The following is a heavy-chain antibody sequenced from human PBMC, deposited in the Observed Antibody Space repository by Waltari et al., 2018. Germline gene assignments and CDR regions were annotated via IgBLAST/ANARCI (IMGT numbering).Heavy chain of an antibody. CDR3: ARGRGYDYVWGSYRYPDY. Sequence: QVQLVQSGAEVKKPGASVKVSCKASGYTFTSYDINWVRQAPGHGLEWMGWMNPNSGNTGYAQKFQGRVTMTRNTSISTAYMELSSLRSEDTAVYYCARGRGYDYVWGSYRYPDYWGQGTLVTVSS. CDR1: GYTFTSYD. D-gene: IGHD3-16*02. CDR2: MNPNSGNT. J-gene: IGHJ4*02. V-gene: IGHV1-8*02.